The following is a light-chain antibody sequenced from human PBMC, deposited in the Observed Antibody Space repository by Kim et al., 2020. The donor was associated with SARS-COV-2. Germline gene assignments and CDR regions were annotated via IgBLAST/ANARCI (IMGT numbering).Light chain of an antibody. Sequence: ALGQTVRITCQGDSLRSYSASWYQQKPGQAPVLVIYSNANRPSGIPDRFSGSSSRNTASLTITGAQAEDEADYYCNSRDSSGNNLVFGGGTRLTVL. CDR3: NSRDSSGNNLV. J-gene: IGLJ2*01. V-gene: IGLV3-19*01. CDR2: SNA. CDR1: SLRSYS.